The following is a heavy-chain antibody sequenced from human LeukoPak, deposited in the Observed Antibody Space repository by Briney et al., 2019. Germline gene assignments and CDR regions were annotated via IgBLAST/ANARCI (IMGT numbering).Heavy chain of an antibody. CDR1: GFTFSNYV. J-gene: IGHJ4*02. CDR2: IRYDGSKK. CDR3: ARNMVATFQSAWWG. D-gene: IGHD5-12*01. V-gene: IGHV3-30*02. Sequence: GGSLRLSCAASGFTFSNYVMHWVRQAPGKGLEWVAFIRYDGSKKYHADSVKGRFTISRDNSKNTLYLQMNSLRAEDTAVYYCARNMVATFQSAWWGWGQGTLVTVSS.